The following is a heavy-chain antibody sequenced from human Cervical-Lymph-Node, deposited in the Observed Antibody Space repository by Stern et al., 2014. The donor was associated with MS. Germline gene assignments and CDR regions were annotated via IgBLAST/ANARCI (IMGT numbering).Heavy chain of an antibody. D-gene: IGHD6-19*01. J-gene: IGHJ4*02. CDR2: ISGSGDST. V-gene: IGHV3-23*01. CDR1: GFTFSSYA. Sequence: EVQLLESGGSLVQPGGSLRLSCAASGFTFSSYAMSWVRQAPGKGLEWVSAISGSGDSTYYADSVKGRFTISRDNSKNTLYLQMNSLRADDTAVYYCAKEGILVASFDYGGKGTLGTVSA. CDR3: AKEGILVASFDY.